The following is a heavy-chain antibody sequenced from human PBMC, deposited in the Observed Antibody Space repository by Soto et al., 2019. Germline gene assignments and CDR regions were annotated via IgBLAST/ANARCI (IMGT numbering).Heavy chain of an antibody. V-gene: IGHV3-74*01. CDR3: APQGVYYYYGMDV. J-gene: IGHJ6*02. D-gene: IGHD3-10*01. CDR1: GFTFSSYW. Sequence: PGGSLRLSCAASGFTFSSYWMHWVRQAPGKGLVWVSRINSDGSSTSYADSAKGRFTISRDNAKNTLYLQMNSLRAEDTAVYYCAPQGVYYYYGMDVWGQGTTVTVSS. CDR2: INSDGSST.